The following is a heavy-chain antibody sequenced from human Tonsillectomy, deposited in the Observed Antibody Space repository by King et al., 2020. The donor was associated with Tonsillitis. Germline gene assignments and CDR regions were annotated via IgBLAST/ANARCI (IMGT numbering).Heavy chain of an antibody. J-gene: IGHJ4*02. V-gene: IGHV3-30*18. CDR3: AKDISRRDYDLWRGPSTGYFDY. D-gene: IGHD3-3*01. Sequence: VQLVESGGGVVQPGRSLRLSCAASGFTFSSYGMHWVRQAPGKGLEWVALISYDGSNKYYADSVKGRFTISRDNYKNTLYLQMNSLRAEDTAVYYCAKDISRRDYDLWRGPSTGYFDYWGQGTLVTVSS. CDR1: GFTFSSYG. CDR2: ISYDGSNK.